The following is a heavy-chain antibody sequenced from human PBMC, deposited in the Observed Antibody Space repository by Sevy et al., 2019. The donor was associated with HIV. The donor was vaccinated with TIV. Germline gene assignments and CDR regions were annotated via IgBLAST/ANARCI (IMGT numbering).Heavy chain of an antibody. J-gene: IGHJ4*02. CDR3: AKEEKYSSWLDY. V-gene: IGHV3-30*18. CDR1: GFTFSSYG. Sequence: GGSLRLSCAACGFTFSSYGMHWVRQAPGKGLEWVAVISYDGSNKYYADSVKGRFTISRDNSKNTLYLQMNSLRAEDTAVYYCAKEEKYSSWLDYWGQGTLVTVSS. CDR2: ISYDGSNK. D-gene: IGHD6-6*01.